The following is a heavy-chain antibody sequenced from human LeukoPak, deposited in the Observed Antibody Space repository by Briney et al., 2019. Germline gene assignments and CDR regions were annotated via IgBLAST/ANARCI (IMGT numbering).Heavy chain of an antibody. J-gene: IGHJ4*02. D-gene: IGHD1-1*01. V-gene: IGHV1-2*02. CDR3: ARDLGQLGVERYFDY. Sequence: ASVKVSCKASGYTFTGYYMYWVRQAPGQGLEWMGWINPNSGGTNYAQKLQGRVTMTRDTSISTAYMELSRLRSDDTAVYYCARDLGQLGVERYFDYWGQGTLVTVSS. CDR2: INPNSGGT. CDR1: GYTFTGYY.